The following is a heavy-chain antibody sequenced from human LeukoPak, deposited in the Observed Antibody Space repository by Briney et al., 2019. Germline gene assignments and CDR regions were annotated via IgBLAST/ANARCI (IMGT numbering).Heavy chain of an antibody. CDR2: MDPNSGDT. J-gene: IGHJ4*02. CDR3: AIGGGYGKIDF. CDR1: GYTFTNFK. D-gene: IGHD5-12*01. Sequence: GASVKVSCKASGYTFTNFKINWVRQATGQGIGWMGWMDPNSGDTGYAPEFQGRVTMTRDTSISTAYMELSSAEDTAVYYCAIGGGYGKIDFWGQGTLVTVSS. V-gene: IGHV1-8*01.